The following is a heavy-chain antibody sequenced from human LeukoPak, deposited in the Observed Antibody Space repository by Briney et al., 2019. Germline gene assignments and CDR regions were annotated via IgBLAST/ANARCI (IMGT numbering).Heavy chain of an antibody. D-gene: IGHD6-19*01. CDR2: TYYRSKWYN. V-gene: IGHV6-1*01. Sequence: SQTLSLTCAISGDGVAINNGAWNWVRQSPSRGLEWLGRTYYRSKWYNDYAMTMKGRISINPDTSKNQFSLQVNSVTPEDTAIYYCARDLGTSGWYTFDYWGQGTLVTVSS. CDR1: GDGVAINNGA. CDR3: ARDLGTSGWYTFDY. J-gene: IGHJ4*02.